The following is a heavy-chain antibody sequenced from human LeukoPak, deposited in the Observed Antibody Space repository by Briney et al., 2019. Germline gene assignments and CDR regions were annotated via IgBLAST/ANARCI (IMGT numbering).Heavy chain of an antibody. CDR2: IYYSGST. CDR1: GGSISTYY. Sequence: PSETLSLTCTVSGGSISTYYWSWMRQPPGRGLEWIGYIYYSGSTNYNPSLKSRVTMSADTSKNQFSLKLNSVTTADTAVYYCASSLFGGSYSLANWGQGTLVTVSS. V-gene: IGHV4-59*01. D-gene: IGHD1-26*01. CDR3: ASSLFGGSYSLAN. J-gene: IGHJ4*02.